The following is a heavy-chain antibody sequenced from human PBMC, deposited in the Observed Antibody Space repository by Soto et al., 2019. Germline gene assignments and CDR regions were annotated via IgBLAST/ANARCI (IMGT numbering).Heavy chain of an antibody. CDR3: AREETAWPLAYGLDV. CDR1: GFSFSTYS. V-gene: IGHV3-21*01. J-gene: IGHJ6*02. D-gene: IGHD2-21*02. Sequence: LRLSCAASGFSFSTYSMNWVRQAPGKGLEWVSSISSRSDTYYADSVKGRFTISRDNAKNSVSLQMDSLRAEDAAVYYCAREETAWPLAYGLDVWGQGTTVTV. CDR2: ISSRSDT.